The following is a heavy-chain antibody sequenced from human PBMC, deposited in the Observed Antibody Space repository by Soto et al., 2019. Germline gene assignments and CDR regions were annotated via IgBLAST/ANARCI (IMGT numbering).Heavy chain of an antibody. Sequence: SETLPVTCTVSGGSIGSGSYHWSWIRQHPGKGLEWIGNIYYSGSSYYNPSLKSRATISIDTSKDQFSLRLGSVTAADTAVYYCARVEGSSYYFRHDCWGRGTLVTVSS. CDR3: ARVEGSSYYFRHDC. CDR2: IYYSGSS. CDR1: GGSIGSGSYH. J-gene: IGHJ4*02. V-gene: IGHV4-31*03. D-gene: IGHD1-26*01.